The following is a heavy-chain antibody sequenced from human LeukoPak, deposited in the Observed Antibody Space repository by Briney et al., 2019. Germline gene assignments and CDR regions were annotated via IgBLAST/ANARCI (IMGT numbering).Heavy chain of an antibody. D-gene: IGHD4-17*01. CDR1: GFTFSSYA. Sequence: SGGSLRLSCAASGFTFSSYAMHWVRQAPGKGLEWVAVTSYDGSNKYYADSVKGRFAISRDNSKNTLYLQMNSLRAEDTAVYYCARERYGDFGFDYWGQGTLVTVSS. V-gene: IGHV3-30*09. CDR3: ARERYGDFGFDY. J-gene: IGHJ4*02. CDR2: TSYDGSNK.